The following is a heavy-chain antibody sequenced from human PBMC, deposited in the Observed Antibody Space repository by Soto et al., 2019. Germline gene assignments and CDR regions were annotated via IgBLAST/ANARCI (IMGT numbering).Heavy chain of an antibody. Sequence: SETLSLTCPVSVAFLNNFFWSWMRQTPGKGLEWTGYVSQGGAAAYLAEGETTGYNPSLESGATISLDLPKNQFSLRLTSVTAADTAVYYCARDRGGITVSSKPLGEWFDPWGQGTLVTVSS. CDR3: ARDRGGITVSSKPLGEWFDP. CDR2: VSQGGAAAYLAEGETT. CDR1: VAFLNNFF. D-gene: IGHD3-16*01. V-gene: IGHV4-59*01. J-gene: IGHJ5*02.